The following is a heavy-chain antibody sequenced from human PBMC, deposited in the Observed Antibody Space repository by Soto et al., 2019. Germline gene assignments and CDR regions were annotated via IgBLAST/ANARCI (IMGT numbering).Heavy chain of an antibody. J-gene: IGHJ4*02. D-gene: IGHD3-22*01. CDR1: GASITKAF. CDR3: AKSDMDDGRGYPNY. CDR2: IHYSGVT. Sequence: SETLSLTCSVSGASITKAFWNWIRQSPEKGLEWIAYIHYSGVTDYHPSFKSRSTISLGASRAQFFLNLRSVTAADTAVYYCAKSDMDDGRGYPNYWGQGTLVTVSS. V-gene: IGHV4-59*03.